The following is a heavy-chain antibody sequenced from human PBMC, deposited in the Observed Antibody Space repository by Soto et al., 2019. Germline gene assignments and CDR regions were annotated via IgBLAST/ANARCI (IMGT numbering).Heavy chain of an antibody. CDR3: ARDRFTMVRGVFDY. Sequence: GGSLRLSCAASGFTFSSDWMSWVRQAPGKGLEWVANIKQDGSEKYYVDSVKGRFTISRDNAKSSLYLQMNSLRAEDTAVYYCARDRFTMVRGVFDYWGQGTLVTVSS. D-gene: IGHD3-10*01. CDR2: IKQDGSEK. V-gene: IGHV3-7*03. CDR1: GFTFSSDW. J-gene: IGHJ4*02.